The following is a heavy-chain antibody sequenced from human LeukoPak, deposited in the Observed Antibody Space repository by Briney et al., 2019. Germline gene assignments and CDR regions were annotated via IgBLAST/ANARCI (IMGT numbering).Heavy chain of an antibody. D-gene: IGHD3-10*01. V-gene: IGHV3-21*01. J-gene: IGHJ4*02. Sequence: PRGSLRLSCAASGFTFSSYSMNWVRQAPGKGLEWVSSITSSSSYIYYADSVKGRFTISRDNAKNSLYLQMNSLRAEDTAVYYCAREDKVYYYGSSYWGQGTLVTVSS. CDR3: AREDKVYYYGSSY. CDR1: GFTFSSYS. CDR2: ITSSSSYI.